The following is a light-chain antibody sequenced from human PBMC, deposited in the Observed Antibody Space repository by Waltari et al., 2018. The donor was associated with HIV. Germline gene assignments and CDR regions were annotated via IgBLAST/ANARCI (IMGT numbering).Light chain of an antibody. Sequence: ELTQDPDVSVALGQTVRITCQGDTLTDVYPNWYQQKSGQAPILVVVGENSRPSGIPDRLRASRSGNTAFLTISGAQAEDEADYYCTSRDSHTNHHFFGPGTKVTV. CDR3: TSRDSHTNHHF. J-gene: IGLJ1*01. V-gene: IGLV3-19*01. CDR1: TLTDVY. CDR2: GEN.